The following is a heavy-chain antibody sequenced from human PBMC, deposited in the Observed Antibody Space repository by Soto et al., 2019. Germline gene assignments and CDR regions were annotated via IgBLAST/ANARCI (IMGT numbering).Heavy chain of an antibody. V-gene: IGHV3-66*01. Sequence: EVQWVESGGGLVQRGGSLRLSCAASGFNVSTKYMSWVRQAPGKGLERVSVIYSGGSTFYADSVRGRFTISRDNSKNTVNLQMNSLRAEDADVYYCARDPGAADYWGQGTLVTVSS. D-gene: IGHD7-27*01. CDR3: ARDPGAADY. CDR1: GFNVSTKY. CDR2: IYSGGST. J-gene: IGHJ4*02.